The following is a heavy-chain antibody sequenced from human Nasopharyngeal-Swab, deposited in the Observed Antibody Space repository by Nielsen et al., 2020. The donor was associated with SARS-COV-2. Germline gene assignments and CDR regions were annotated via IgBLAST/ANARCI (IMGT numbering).Heavy chain of an antibody. Sequence: GWGRRLTWASCGFSGSSYAMRWVRQAPGKGLEWVSTISGSGGSTYYADSVKGRFTISRDNSKNTLYLQMSSLRAEDTAVYYCANRMPTVGATRYYCFDSWGQGTLVTVSS. CDR3: ANRMPTVGATRYYCFDS. V-gene: IGHV3-23*01. CDR1: GFSGSSYA. CDR2: ISGSGGST. J-gene: IGHJ4*02. D-gene: IGHD1-26*01.